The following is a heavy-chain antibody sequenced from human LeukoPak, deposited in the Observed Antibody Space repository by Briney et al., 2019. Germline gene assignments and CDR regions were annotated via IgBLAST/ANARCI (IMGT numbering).Heavy chain of an antibody. CDR1: GFTFSNFW. Sequence: GGSLRLSCAVSGFTFSNFWMSWVRQAPGRGLEWVANIHPEGNEKYHVESVKGRFTISRDNAKNSLFLQMNGLRVEDTAVYHCARGDAFSGDHWGQGTLVTVSS. CDR3: ARGDAFSGDH. J-gene: IGHJ4*02. CDR2: IHPEGNEK. V-gene: IGHV3-7*04.